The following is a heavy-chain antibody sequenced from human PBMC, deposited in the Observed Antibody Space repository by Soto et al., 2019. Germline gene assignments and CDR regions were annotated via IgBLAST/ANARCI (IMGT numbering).Heavy chain of an antibody. CDR2: INHSGST. D-gene: IGHD3-10*01. CDR1: GGSFSGYY. J-gene: IGHJ6*03. V-gene: IGHV4-34*01. CDR3: ARGPYYGSGSYYSYYYYMDV. Sequence: QVQLQQWGAGLLKPSETLSLTCAVYGGSFSGYYWSWIRQPPGKGLEWIGEINHSGSTNYNPSLKNRVTISVDTSKDQFSLKLSSVTAADTAVYYCARGPYYGSGSYYSYYYYMDVWGKGTTVTVSS.